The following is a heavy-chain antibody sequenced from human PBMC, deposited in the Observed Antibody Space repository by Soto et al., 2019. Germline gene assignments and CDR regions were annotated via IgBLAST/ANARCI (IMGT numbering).Heavy chain of an antibody. CDR1: GGSISSYY. CDR2: VHHSWGS. Sequence: QVQLQESGPGLVKPSETLSLSCTVSGGSISSYYWSWFRQSPGKRMEWIGYVHHSWGSSYNPSLHSLVAISLDTSKSQFSLKVTSVTATDTAVYYCARQGFGPLHGLVDVWGQGTTVTVSS. D-gene: IGHD3-10*01. CDR3: ARQGFGPLHGLVDV. J-gene: IGHJ6*02. V-gene: IGHV4-59*08.